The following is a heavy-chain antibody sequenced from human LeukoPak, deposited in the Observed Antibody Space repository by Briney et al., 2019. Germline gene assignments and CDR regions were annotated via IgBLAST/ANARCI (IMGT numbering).Heavy chain of an antibody. Sequence: ASVKVSCKASGYTFTGYYMHWVRQAPGQGLEWMGWINPNSGGTNYAQKFQGRVTMTRDTSISTAYMELSRLRSDDTAVYYCARDRTDLWSGLPPNYYFDYWGQGTLVTVSS. J-gene: IGHJ4*02. V-gene: IGHV1-2*02. CDR2: INPNSGGT. CDR1: GYTFTGYY. CDR3: ARDRTDLWSGLPPNYYFDY. D-gene: IGHD3-3*01.